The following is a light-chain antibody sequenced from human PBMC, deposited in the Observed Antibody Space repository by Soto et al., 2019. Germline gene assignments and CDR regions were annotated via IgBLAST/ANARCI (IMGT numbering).Light chain of an antibody. V-gene: IGKV3-15*01. CDR3: QEYNNWHPVT. CDR2: GAS. J-gene: IGKJ4*01. CDR1: QSVSSK. Sequence: EIVMTQSPATLSVSPGERATLSCRASQSVSSKLAWYQQKPGQAPRFLIYGASTRATGIPARFSGSGSGTEFTLTISSLQSEDFAVYYCQEYNNWHPVTFGGGTKVEIK.